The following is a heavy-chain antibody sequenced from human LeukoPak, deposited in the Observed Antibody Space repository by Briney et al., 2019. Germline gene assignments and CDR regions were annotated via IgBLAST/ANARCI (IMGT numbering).Heavy chain of an antibody. CDR3: AKERMIVVVAATGVACDY. D-gene: IGHD2-15*01. V-gene: IGHV3-30*02. Sequence: GGSLRLSCAASGFTFSSYGMHWVRQAPGKGLEWVAFIRYDGSNKYYADSVKGRFTISRDNSKNTLYLQMNSLRAEDTAVYYCAKERMIVVVAATGVACDYWGQGTLVTVSS. CDR1: GFTFSSYG. J-gene: IGHJ4*02. CDR2: IRYDGSNK.